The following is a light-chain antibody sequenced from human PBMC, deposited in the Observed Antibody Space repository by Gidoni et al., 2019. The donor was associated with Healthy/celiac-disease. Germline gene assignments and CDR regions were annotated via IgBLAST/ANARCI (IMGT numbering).Light chain of an antibody. CDR3: QSYDSSLSVHVV. J-gene: IGLJ2*01. V-gene: IGLV1-40*01. CDR2: GNR. CDR1: SSNIGAGYD. Sequence: QSVLTQPHSVSGAPGQRGTISCTGRSSNIGAGYDVHWSQQLPGTAPKLLIYGNRNRPSGVPDRFSGSKSGTSASLAITGLQAEDEADYYCQSYDSSLSVHVVFGGGTKLTVL.